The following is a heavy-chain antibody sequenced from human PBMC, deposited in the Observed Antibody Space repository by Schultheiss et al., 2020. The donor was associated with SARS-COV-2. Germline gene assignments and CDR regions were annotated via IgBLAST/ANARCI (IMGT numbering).Heavy chain of an antibody. CDR3: AALGPRGY. V-gene: IGHV1-2*02. CDR1: GYTFTSYD. D-gene: IGHD1-26*01. J-gene: IGHJ4*02. Sequence: ASVKVSCKASGYTFTSYDINWVRQATGQGLEWMGWINPNSGGTNYAQKFQGRVTMTRDTSISTAYMELSRLRSDDTAVYYCAALGPRGYWGQGTLVTVSS. CDR2: INPNSGGT.